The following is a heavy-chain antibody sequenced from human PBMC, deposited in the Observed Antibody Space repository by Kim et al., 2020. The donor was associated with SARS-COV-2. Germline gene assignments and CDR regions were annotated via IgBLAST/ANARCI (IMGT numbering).Heavy chain of an antibody. J-gene: IGHJ3*02. CDR3: ARLPPGVDAFDI. Sequence: RYSPSFQGQVTISADKSISTAYLQWSSLKASDTAMYYCARLPPGVDAFDIWGQGTMVTVSS. V-gene: IGHV5-51*01. D-gene: IGHD3-10*01.